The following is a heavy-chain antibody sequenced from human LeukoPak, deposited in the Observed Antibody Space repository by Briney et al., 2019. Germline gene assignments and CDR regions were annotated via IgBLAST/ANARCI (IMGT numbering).Heavy chain of an antibody. Sequence: GGSLRLSCAASGFTFSSYAMSWVRQAPGKGLEWVSAISGSGGSTYYADSVKGRFTISRDNSKNTLYLQVNSLRAEDTAVYYCAKGPLYYYDSSGYSDYFDYWGQGTLVTVSS. CDR3: AKGPLYYYDSSGYSDYFDY. J-gene: IGHJ4*02. CDR2: ISGSGGST. CDR1: GFTFSSYA. D-gene: IGHD3-22*01. V-gene: IGHV3-23*01.